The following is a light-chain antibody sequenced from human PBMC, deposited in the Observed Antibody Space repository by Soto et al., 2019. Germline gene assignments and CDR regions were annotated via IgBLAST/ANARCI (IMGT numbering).Light chain of an antibody. CDR2: DTF. Sequence: EIVLTQSPGTLSVSPGETATLSCRASRSVGRNLGWYQQRPGKAPRLLIYDTFNRATGIPARFSGSGSETDFTLTISSLEPEDFAIYHCQQRADWITFGQGTRLEIK. CDR3: QQRADWIT. V-gene: IGKV3-11*01. J-gene: IGKJ5*01. CDR1: RSVGRN.